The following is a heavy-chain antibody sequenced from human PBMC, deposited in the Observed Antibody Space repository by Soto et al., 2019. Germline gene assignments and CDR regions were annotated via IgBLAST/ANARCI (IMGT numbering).Heavy chain of an antibody. CDR3: ARDLSSGVLRNWFDP. CDR2: VAGSGIST. Sequence: EVQLLESGGGLVQPGGSLRLSCAASGFTFSSYAMTWVRQAPGKGLEWVASVAGSGISTFEADSVKDRFTISRDNSNNTVYLQMSGLRPEDTAVYYCARDLSSGVLRNWFDPWGQGTLVTVSS. D-gene: IGHD3-22*01. CDR1: GFTFSSYA. J-gene: IGHJ5*02. V-gene: IGHV3-23*01.